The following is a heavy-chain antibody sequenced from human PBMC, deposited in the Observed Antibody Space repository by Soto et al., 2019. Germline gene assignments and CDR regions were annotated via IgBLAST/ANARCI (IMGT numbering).Heavy chain of an antibody. D-gene: IGHD3-10*01. CDR3: ARNYYGSGSYAPWFDP. J-gene: IGHJ5*02. Sequence: PGGSLRLSCAASGFTFSSYAMHWVRQAPGKGLEWVAVISYDGSNKYYADSVKGRFTISRDNSKNTLYLQMNSLRAEDTAVYYCARNYYGSGSYAPWFDPWGQGTLVTVSS. CDR1: GFTFSSYA. CDR2: ISYDGSNK. V-gene: IGHV3-30-3*01.